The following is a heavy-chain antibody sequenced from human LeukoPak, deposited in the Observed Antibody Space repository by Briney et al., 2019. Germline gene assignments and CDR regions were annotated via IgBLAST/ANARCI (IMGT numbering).Heavy chain of an antibody. J-gene: IGHJ4*02. CDR2: IKSKTDGGTT. CDR1: GFTFSSYA. V-gene: IGHV3-15*01. Sequence: GGSLRLSCAASGFTFSSYAMSWVRQAPGKGLEWVGRIKSKTDGGTTDYAAPVKGRFTISRDDSKDTLNLQMNSLKTEDTAVYYCTSEYYDSWSGYYGNFDYWGQGTLVTVSS. D-gene: IGHD3-3*01. CDR3: TSEYYDSWSGYYGNFDY.